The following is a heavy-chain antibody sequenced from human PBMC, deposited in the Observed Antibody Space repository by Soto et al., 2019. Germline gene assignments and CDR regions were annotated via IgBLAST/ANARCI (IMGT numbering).Heavy chain of an antibody. J-gene: IGHJ4*02. CDR1: GFSLSTSGVG. CDR3: AHDLTMAGFDY. D-gene: IGHD3-10*01. Sequence: QITLKESGPTLVKPTQTLTLTCTFSGFSLSTSGVGVGWIRQPPGKALEWLALIYWDDDKRYSPSLKSRLTITKDTSKYPVVLTMNTMDPVDTATYYCAHDLTMAGFDYWGQGTLVTVSS. CDR2: IYWDDDK. V-gene: IGHV2-5*02.